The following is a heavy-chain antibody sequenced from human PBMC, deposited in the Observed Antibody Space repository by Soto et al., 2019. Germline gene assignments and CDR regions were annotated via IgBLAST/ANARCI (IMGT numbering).Heavy chain of an antibody. Sequence: SVKVSCKASGGTFSSYAISWVRQAPGQGLEWMGGIIPIFGTANYAQKFQGRVTITADKSTRTAYMELSSLRSEDTAVYYCATTGYCGGDCYPYYYYYGMDVWGQGTTVTVSS. J-gene: IGHJ6*02. CDR1: GGTFSSYA. D-gene: IGHD2-21*02. V-gene: IGHV1-69*06. CDR3: ATTGYCGGDCYPYYYYYGMDV. CDR2: IIPIFGTA.